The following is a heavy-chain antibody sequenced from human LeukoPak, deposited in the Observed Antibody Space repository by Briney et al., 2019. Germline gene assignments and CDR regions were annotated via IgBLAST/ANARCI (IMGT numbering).Heavy chain of an antibody. CDR1: GFTFRNYW. J-gene: IGHJ3*02. CDR3: ARDASPYDSGGYYYDAFDI. D-gene: IGHD3-22*01. CDR2: IKEDGSDK. V-gene: IGHV3-7*01. Sequence: GGSVRLSCAASGFTFRNYWMTWVRQVPGKGLEWVANIKEDGSDKNYVDSVKGRFTISRDNAKNSLFLQMNSLRAEDTAVYYCARDASPYDSGGYYYDAFDIWGRGTMVAVSS.